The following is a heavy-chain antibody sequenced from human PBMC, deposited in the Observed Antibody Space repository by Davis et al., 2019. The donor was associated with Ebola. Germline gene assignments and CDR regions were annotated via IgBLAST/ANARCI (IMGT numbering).Heavy chain of an antibody. V-gene: IGHV3-7*01. D-gene: IGHD3-10*01. CDR3: AREGTPGAFDI. J-gene: IGHJ3*02. CDR2: INEGGSQT. CDR1: GFSLSDSW. Sequence: ESLKISCAASGFSLSDSWMSWVRQAPGKGLEWVANINEGGSQTYYVDPVKGRFTISRDNSKNTLYLQMNSLRDEDTAVYYCAREGTPGAFDIWGQGTVVTVSS.